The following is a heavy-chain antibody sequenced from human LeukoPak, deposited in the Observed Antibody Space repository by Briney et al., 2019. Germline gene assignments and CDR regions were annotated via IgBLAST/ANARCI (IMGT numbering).Heavy chain of an antibody. CDR2: INPSGGST. Sequence: ASVKVSCKASGYTFTSYYMHWVRQAPGQGLEWMGIINPSGGSTSYAQKFQGRVTMTRDTSTSTVYTELSSLRSEDTAVYYCARAQADYYDSSGNYYMDVWGKGTTVTISS. CDR3: ARAQADYYDSSGNYYMDV. CDR1: GYTFTSYY. D-gene: IGHD3-22*01. J-gene: IGHJ6*03. V-gene: IGHV1-46*01.